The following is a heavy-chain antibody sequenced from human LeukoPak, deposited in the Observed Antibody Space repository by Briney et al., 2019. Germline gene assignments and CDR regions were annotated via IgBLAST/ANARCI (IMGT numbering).Heavy chain of an antibody. D-gene: IGHD6-19*01. CDR3: ARFHSGPSGWYVLWYFDL. CDR2: IYNSENT. V-gene: IGHV4-4*09. CDR1: GCSVSSYY. J-gene: IGHJ2*01. Sequence: SETLSLTCTVSGCSVSSYYWSWIRQPPGKGLEWIGYIYNSENTKYNSSLESPVTISVDTSKNPFFLKLSSVTAADTAVYYCARFHSGPSGWYVLWYFDLWGRGTLVTVSS.